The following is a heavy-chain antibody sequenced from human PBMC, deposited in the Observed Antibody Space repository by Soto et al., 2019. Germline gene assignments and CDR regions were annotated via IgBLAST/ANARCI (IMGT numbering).Heavy chain of an antibody. Sequence: PGGSLRLSCAASGFTFSTYAMAWVRQAPGKGLEWVSAISSSGDWTYYADYVKGRFTISRDNSKNTLYLQMNSLRVEDTAIYYCAKAWGIDYWGQGTLVTVPQ. CDR1: GFTFSTYA. CDR2: ISSSGDWT. J-gene: IGHJ4*02. CDR3: AKAWGIDY. V-gene: IGHV3-23*01. D-gene: IGHD7-27*01.